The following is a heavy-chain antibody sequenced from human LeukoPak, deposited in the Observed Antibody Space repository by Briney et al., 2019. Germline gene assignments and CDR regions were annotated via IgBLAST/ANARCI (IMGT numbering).Heavy chain of an antibody. J-gene: IGHJ3*02. CDR1: GFTFSSYA. D-gene: IGHD3-22*01. Sequence: PGGSLRLSCAASGFTFSSYAMSWVRQAPGKGLEWVSAISGSGGSTYYADSVKGRFTISRDNAKNSLYLQMDSLRAEDTAVYYCARSRYDSSGYYNGDAFDIWGQGTMVTVSS. CDR2: ISGSGGST. V-gene: IGHV3-23*01. CDR3: ARSRYDSSGYYNGDAFDI.